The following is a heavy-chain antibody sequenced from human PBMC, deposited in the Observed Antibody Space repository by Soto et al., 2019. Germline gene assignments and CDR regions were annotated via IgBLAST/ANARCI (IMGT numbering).Heavy chain of an antibody. Sequence: QVQLVQSGAEVKKPGSSVKVSCKASGGTFSSYAISWVQQAPGQGLEWMGGIIPIFGTANYAQKFQGRVTITADKSTSTAYMELSSLRSEDTAVYYCARDPPGTHYYYYYGMDVWGQGTTVTVSS. V-gene: IGHV1-69*06. J-gene: IGHJ6*02. CDR1: GGTFSSYA. CDR2: IIPIFGTA. CDR3: ARDPPGTHYYYYYGMDV.